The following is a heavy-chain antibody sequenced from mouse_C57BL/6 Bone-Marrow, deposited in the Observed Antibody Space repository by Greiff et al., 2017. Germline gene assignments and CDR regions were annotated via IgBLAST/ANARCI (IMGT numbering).Heavy chain of an antibody. CDR2: IWSGGST. D-gene: IGHD2-1*01. CDR1: GFSLTSYG. V-gene: IGHV2-2*01. J-gene: IGHJ2*01. CDR3: ARNGISTPFDY. Sequence: VNLVESGPGLVQPSQSLSITCTVSGFSLTSYGVHWVRQSPGKGLEWLGVIWSGGSTDFNAAFISRLSISKDNSESQVFFKMNSLQADDTAIYYCARNGISTPFDYWGQGTTLTVSS.